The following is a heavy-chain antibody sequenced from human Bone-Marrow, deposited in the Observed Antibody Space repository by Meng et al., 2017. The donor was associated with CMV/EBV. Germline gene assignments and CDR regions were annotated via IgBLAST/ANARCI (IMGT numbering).Heavy chain of an antibody. J-gene: IGHJ4*02. D-gene: IGHD3-22*01. Sequence: GESLKISCAASGFTFSNAWMSWVRQAPGKGLEWVGRIKSKTDGGTTDYAAPVKGRFTISRDDSKNTLYLQMNSLKTEDTAVYYCTTVRVPDYYDSSGYSFDYWGQGTLVTVSS. V-gene: IGHV3-15*01. CDR1: GFTFSNAW. CDR3: TTVRVPDYYDSSGYSFDY. CDR2: IKSKTDGGTT.